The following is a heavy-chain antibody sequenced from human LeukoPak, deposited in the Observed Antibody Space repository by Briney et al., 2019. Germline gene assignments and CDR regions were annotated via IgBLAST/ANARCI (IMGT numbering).Heavy chain of an antibody. V-gene: IGHV3-23*01. J-gene: IGHJ4*02. CDR3: AKAIRIVGATTSLDF. D-gene: IGHD1-26*01. CDR1: GFTFSSYA. CDR2: ISGSGGGT. Sequence: AGGSLGLSCAASGFTFSSYAMSWVRQAPGKGLEWVSTISGSGGGTYYADSVKGRFTIARDTSKSTLYLQMNSLRAEDTAIYYCAKAIRIVGATTSLDFWGQGTLVTVSS.